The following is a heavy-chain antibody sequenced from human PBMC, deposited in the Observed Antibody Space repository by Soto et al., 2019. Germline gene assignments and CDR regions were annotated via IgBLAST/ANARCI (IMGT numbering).Heavy chain of an antibody. D-gene: IGHD6-19*01. CDR3: AKDPMDSSGWSWYFDY. CDR1: GFTFSDYA. V-gene: IGHV3-23*01. J-gene: IGHJ4*02. CDR2: ISESGGSA. Sequence: PGGSLRLSCAASGFTFSDYAMNWVRQAPGKGLEWVSGISESGGSAHYADSVKGRFTISRENSKNTLYLQMNSLRAEDTAVYYCAKDPMDSSGWSWYFDYWGQGTLVTVSS.